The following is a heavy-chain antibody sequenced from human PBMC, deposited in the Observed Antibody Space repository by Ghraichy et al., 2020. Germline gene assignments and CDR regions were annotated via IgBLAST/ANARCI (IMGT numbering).Heavy chain of an antibody. CDR3: ARGQRHFDYNWGSYRQGNYFDC. D-gene: IGHD3-16*02. CDR2: INHSGTT. J-gene: IGHJ4*02. V-gene: IGHV4-34*01. Sequence: PETLSLTCAVYGESFRNYYWTWIRQPPEKGLEWIGEINHSGTTNYNLSLKSRVNISIDTSKNQFSLKLNSVTAADTAVYYCARGQRHFDYNWGSYRQGNYFDCWGQGTLVTVSS. CDR1: GESFRNYY.